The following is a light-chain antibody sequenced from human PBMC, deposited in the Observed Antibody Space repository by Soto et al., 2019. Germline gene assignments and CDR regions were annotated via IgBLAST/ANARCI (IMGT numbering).Light chain of an antibody. V-gene: IGKV1-27*01. J-gene: IGKJ1*01. CDR2: AAS. CDR3: QKYNNAPRT. Sequence: DIQMTQSPSSLSASVGDTVTITCRASQGISNYLAWYQQKPGQVPNLLIYAASTLQSGVPSRFSGSGSGTAFTLTISSLRPEDVATYYCQKYNNAPRTFGQGTKVEI. CDR1: QGISNY.